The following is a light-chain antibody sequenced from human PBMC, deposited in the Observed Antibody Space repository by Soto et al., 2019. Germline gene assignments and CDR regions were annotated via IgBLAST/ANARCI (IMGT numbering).Light chain of an antibody. J-gene: IGKJ1*01. V-gene: IGKV1-17*01. Sequence: DIQMTQSPSSLSASVGDRVTITCRASQGIRNELGWYQQKPGKAPKRLIYAASSLQSGVPSRFSGSGSGTEFTLTIPRLQPEDFATYYCLQHNTYPWTFGQGTKVEIK. CDR1: QGIRNE. CDR3: LQHNTYPWT. CDR2: AAS.